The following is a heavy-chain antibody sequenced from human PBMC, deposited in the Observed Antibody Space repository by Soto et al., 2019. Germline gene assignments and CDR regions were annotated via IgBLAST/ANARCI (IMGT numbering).Heavy chain of an antibody. CDR1: GFTFSSYG. CDR3: ARGFPSPSKYNWNDGNFDY. CDR2: IWYDGSNK. J-gene: IGHJ4*02. Sequence: GGSLRLSCAASGFTFSSYGMHWVRQAPGKGLEWVAVIWYDGSNKYYADSVEGRFTISRDNSKNTLYLQMNSLRAEDTAVYYCARGFPSPSKYNWNDGNFDYWGQGTLVTVSS. V-gene: IGHV3-33*01. D-gene: IGHD1-20*01.